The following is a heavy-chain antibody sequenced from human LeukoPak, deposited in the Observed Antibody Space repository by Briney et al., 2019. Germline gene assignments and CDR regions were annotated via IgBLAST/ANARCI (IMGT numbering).Heavy chain of an antibody. CDR1: GGSISSRSYY. V-gene: IGHV4-39*01. Sequence: SETLSFTRTVSGGSISSRSYYWGWIRQPPGKGLEWIGSIYYTGRTNYNPSLKSRVTISVDTSKNQFSLKLSSVTAADTAVYYCASRHLGYCTGGVCPYFDYWGQGTLVTVSS. CDR3: ASRHLGYCTGGVCPYFDY. CDR2: IYYTGRT. D-gene: IGHD2-8*02. J-gene: IGHJ4*02.